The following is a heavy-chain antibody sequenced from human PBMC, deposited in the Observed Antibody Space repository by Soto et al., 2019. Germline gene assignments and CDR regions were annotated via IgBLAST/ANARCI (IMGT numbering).Heavy chain of an antibody. Sequence: GGSLRLSCVASGFTFSSYWMSWVRQAPGKGLEWVANIKQDGSEKYYVDSVKGRFTISRDNAKNSLYLQMNSLRAEDTAVYYCARAFDSSSSGAFDYWGQGTLVTVSS. CDR3: ARAFDSSSSGAFDY. CDR1: GFTFSSYW. D-gene: IGHD6-6*01. V-gene: IGHV3-7*01. CDR2: IKQDGSEK. J-gene: IGHJ4*02.